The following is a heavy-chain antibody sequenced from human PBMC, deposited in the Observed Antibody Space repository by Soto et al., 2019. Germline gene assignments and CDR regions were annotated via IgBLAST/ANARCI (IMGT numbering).Heavy chain of an antibody. CDR1: GGSISSSTYY. J-gene: IGHJ4*02. CDR2: IFYTGNT. D-gene: IGHD4-17*01. V-gene: IGHV4-39*01. CDR3: ARKQHGAVTRSLDY. Sequence: QLQLQESGPGLVKPSETLSLTCTVSGGSISSSTYYWAWIRQTPGKGLEWIASIFYTGNTYYSPSLKSRITISVDTSKNQFSLKLSSVTAADTAVYYCARKQHGAVTRSLDYWGQGTLITVSS.